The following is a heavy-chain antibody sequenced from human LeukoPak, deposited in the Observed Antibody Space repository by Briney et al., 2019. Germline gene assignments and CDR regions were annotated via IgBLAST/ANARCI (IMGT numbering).Heavy chain of an antibody. J-gene: IGHJ4*02. CDR1: GGSISSTNYY. D-gene: IGHD1-1*01. CDR2: IYYSGST. Sequence: PSETLSLNCTVSGGSISSTNYYWGWIRQRPGKGLESIGSIYYSGSTYYNPSLKSRLTISLDTSKNQFSLRLSSVTAADTAFYYCARRYNWNDRWDWGQGTLVTVSP. V-gene: IGHV4-39*07. CDR3: ARRYNWNDRWD.